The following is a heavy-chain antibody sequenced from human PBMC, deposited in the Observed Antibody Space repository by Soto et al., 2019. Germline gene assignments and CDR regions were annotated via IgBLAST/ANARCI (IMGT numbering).Heavy chain of an antibody. CDR3: ASRYYYDSSGYNLDDAFDI. CDR1: GGSISSSSYY. D-gene: IGHD3-22*01. J-gene: IGHJ3*02. CDR2: IYYSGST. V-gene: IGHV4-39*01. Sequence: SETLSLTCTVSGGSISSSSYYWGWIRQPPRKGLEWIGSIYYSGSTYYNPSLKSRVTISVDTSKNQFSLKLSSVTAADTAVYYCASRYYYDSSGYNLDDAFDIWGQGTMVTVSS.